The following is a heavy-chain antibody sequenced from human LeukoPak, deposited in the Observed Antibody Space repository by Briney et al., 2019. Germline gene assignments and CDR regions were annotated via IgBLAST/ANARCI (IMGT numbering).Heavy chain of an antibody. CDR3: AKDRDYSSSWPRYYFDY. CDR1: GFTFSNYG. Sequence: GGSLRLSCAASGFTFSNYGMHWVRQAPGKGLEWVAFIRYDGSSTYYADSVKDRFTIFRDNSKNTLYLQMNSLRVEDTAVYYCAKDRDYSSSWPRYYFDYWGQGTLVTVSS. J-gene: IGHJ4*02. D-gene: IGHD6-13*01. V-gene: IGHV3-30*02. CDR2: IRYDGSST.